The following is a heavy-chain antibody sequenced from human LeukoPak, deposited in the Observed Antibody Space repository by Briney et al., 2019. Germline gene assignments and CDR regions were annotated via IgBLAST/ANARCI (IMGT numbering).Heavy chain of an antibody. V-gene: IGHV1-2*06. Sequence: ASVKVSCKASGHTFTGYYMHWVRQAPGQGLEWMGRINPNSGGTNYAQKFQGRVTMTRDTSISTAYMELSRLRSDDTAVYYCAGDEPIIVVVPAAVNWFDPWGQGTLVTVSS. J-gene: IGHJ5*02. D-gene: IGHD2-2*01. CDR1: GHTFTGYY. CDR3: AGDEPIIVVVPAAVNWFDP. CDR2: INPNSGGT.